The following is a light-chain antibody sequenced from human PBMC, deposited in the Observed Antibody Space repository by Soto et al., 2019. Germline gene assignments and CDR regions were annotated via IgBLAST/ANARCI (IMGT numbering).Light chain of an antibody. J-gene: IGLJ2*01. V-gene: IGLV1-51*01. CDR1: SSNIGNNY. CDR2: DNT. CDR3: GTWDSSLSVVV. Sequence: QSVLTQPPSVSAAPGQKVTISCSGSSSNIGNNYVSWYQQLPGTAPKLLIYDNTQRPSEIPDRFSGSKSGTSATLGITGLQTGDEADYYCGTWDSSLSVVVFGGGTKLTVL.